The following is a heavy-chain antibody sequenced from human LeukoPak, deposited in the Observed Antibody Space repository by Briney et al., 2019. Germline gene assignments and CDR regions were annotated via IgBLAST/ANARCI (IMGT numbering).Heavy chain of an antibody. J-gene: IGHJ4*02. D-gene: IGHD3-3*01. CDR2: ISSSGST. CDR3: ARGGFWSGRYYFDY. V-gene: IGHV4-4*07. Sequence: SETLSLTCTVSGGSISSYYWTWIRQPAGKGLEWIGRISSSGSTNYNPSLNSRVTISVDTSKNQFSLKLSSVTAADTAVYYCARGGFWSGRYYFDYWGQGTLVTVSS. CDR1: GGSISSYY.